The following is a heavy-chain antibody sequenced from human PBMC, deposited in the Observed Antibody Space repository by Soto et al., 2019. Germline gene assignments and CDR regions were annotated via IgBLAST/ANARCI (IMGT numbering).Heavy chain of an antibody. CDR2: ISGSGVST. J-gene: IGHJ4*02. CDR3: VKHIVATFYFDS. Sequence: EVQLLESGGGLVQPGGSLRLSCAASGFNFIDYAVSWVRQAPGQGLEWVSSISGSGVSTYYAVSVKCPFSVPRDNSKSPGYLQLDTLRADDTAVYYCVKHIVATFYFDSWGQGALVTVSS. D-gene: IGHD5-12*01. CDR1: GFNFIDYA. V-gene: IGHV3-23*01.